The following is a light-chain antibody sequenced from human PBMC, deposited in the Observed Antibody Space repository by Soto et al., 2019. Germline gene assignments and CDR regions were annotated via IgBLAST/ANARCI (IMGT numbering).Light chain of an antibody. Sequence: DIQMTQSPSTLSASVGDRVTITCRASESMSNCLAWYQQKPGKAPKLLISGASSLQSGVPSRFSGSASGTEFTLTISSLQPDDIATYFCQQYENLPLTFGPGTTVDLK. CDR3: QQYENLPLT. J-gene: IGKJ3*01. V-gene: IGKV1-5*01. CDR1: ESMSNC. CDR2: GAS.